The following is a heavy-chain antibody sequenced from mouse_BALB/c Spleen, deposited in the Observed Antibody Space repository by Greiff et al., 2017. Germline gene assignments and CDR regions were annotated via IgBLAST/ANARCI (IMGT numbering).Heavy chain of an antibody. V-gene: IGHV5-9-4*01. CDR2: ISSGGSYT. D-gene: IGHD2-3*01. Sequence: EVKLQESGGGLVKPGGSLKLSCAASGFTFSSYAMSWVRQSPEKRLEWVAEISSGGSYTYYPDTVTGRFTISRDNAKNTLYLEMSSLRSEDTAMYYCARRGYDGYYVDYWGQGTTLTVSS. CDR3: ARRGYDGYYVDY. CDR1: GFTFSSYA. J-gene: IGHJ2*01.